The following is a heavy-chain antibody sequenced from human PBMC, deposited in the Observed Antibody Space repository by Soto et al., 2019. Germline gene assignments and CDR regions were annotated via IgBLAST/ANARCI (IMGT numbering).Heavy chain of an antibody. CDR2: ISGSGGST. D-gene: IGHD3-10*01. CDR3: AKPLGRVAMVGGDWDV. V-gene: IGHV3-23*01. J-gene: IGHJ6*04. CDR1: GFTFSSYA. Sequence: EVQLLESGGGLVQPGGSLRLSCAASGFTFSSYAMSWVRQAPGKALEWVSDISGSGGSTYYADSVKGRFTISSDNSKNSLYLQMNSLRAEDKAVYYCAKPLGRVAMVGGDWDVCGKGTTVTVSS.